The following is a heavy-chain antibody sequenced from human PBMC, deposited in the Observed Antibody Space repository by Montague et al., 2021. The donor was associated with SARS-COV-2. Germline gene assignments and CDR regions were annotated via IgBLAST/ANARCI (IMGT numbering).Heavy chain of an antibody. J-gene: IGHJ6*02. Sequence: YSPSLKSRLSLSVETSKNQFSLRVRSVTAAYTAVYYCARSVQFAYGLDVWGQGTTVTISS. V-gene: IGHV4-4*08. D-gene: IGHD3-16*01. CDR3: ARSVQFAYGLDV.